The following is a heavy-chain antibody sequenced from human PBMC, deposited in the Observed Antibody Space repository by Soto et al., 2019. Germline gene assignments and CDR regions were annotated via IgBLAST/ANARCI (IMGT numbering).Heavy chain of an antibody. CDR2: IWYDGSNK. CDR3: ARSRVWNIVVVPVAGTALVD. J-gene: IGHJ4*02. CDR1: DITFSSYG. D-gene: IGHD2-2*01. V-gene: IGHV3-33*01. Sequence: QVQLVESGGGVVQPGRSLRLSCAASDITFSSYGMHWVRQAPGKGLEWVAVIWYDGSNKYYADSVKGRFTISRDNSKNTLYLQMNSLRAEDTAVYYCARSRVWNIVVVPVAGTALVDWGQGTLVTVSS.